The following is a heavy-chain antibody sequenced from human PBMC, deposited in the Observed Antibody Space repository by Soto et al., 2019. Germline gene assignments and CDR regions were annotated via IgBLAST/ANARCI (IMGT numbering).Heavy chain of an antibody. CDR2: ISSSSSYI. J-gene: IGHJ4*02. CDR1: GFTFSSYS. V-gene: IGHV3-21*01. Sequence: GGSLRLSCAASGFTFSSYSMNWVRQAPGKGLEWVSSISSSSSYIYYADSVKGRFTISRDNAKNSLYLQMNSLRAEDTAVYYCARDPRGYSYGWSPYYFDYWGQGTLVTVSS. CDR3: ARDPRGYSYGWSPYYFDY. D-gene: IGHD5-18*01.